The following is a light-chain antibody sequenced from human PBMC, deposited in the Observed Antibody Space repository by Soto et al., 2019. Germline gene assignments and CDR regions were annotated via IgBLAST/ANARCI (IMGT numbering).Light chain of an antibody. CDR1: SSDVGGYNY. J-gene: IGLJ1*01. V-gene: IGLV2-14*01. CDR3: SSYRDTHNLV. Sequence: QSALTQPASVSGSPGQSSTISCTGTSSDVGGYNYVSWYQHHPGKAPKLMIYEVSNRPSGVSNRFSGSKSGNTASLTISGLQAEDEADYYCSSYRDTHNLVFGIGTKVTVL. CDR2: EVS.